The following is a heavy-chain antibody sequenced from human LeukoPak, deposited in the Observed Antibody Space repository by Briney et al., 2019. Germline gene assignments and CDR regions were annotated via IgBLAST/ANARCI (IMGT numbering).Heavy chain of an antibody. J-gene: IGHJ6*03. CDR2: ISYDGSNK. CDR1: GYTVSSYP. CDR3: ARDSPSRDSSDYMDV. Sequence: GGSLRLSCAASGYTVSSYPMHWVRQAPGKGLEWVANISYDGSNKYYADSVKGRFTISRDNSKNTLYLQMNSPRAEDTAVYYCARDSPSRDSSDYMDVWGKGTTVTVSS. V-gene: IGHV3-30*01. D-gene: IGHD6-6*01.